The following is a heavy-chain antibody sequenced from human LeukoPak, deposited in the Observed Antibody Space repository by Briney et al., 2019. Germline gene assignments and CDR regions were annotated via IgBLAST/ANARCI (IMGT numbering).Heavy chain of an antibody. CDR1: GDTFSSYG. J-gene: IGHJ4*02. Sequence: ASVTVSCTSSGDTFSSYGLNWVRQAPGQGLEWMGWISPYNGDTNYAQKFQGRVTMTTDTSTSTAYMELRSLTSDDTAVYFCAREGEYFYDSTGYYSWDFWGQGTLVTVSS. CDR2: ISPYNGDT. V-gene: IGHV1-18*01. CDR3: AREGEYFYDSTGYYSWDF. D-gene: IGHD3-22*01.